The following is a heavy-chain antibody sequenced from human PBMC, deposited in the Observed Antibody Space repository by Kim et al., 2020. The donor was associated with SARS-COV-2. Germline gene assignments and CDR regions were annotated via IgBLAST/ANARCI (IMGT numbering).Heavy chain of an antibody. CDR1: GYSFTSYW. Sequence: GESLKISCKGSGYSFTSYWISWVRQMPGKGLEWMGRIDPSDSYTNYSPSFQGHVTISADKSISTAYLQWSSLKASDTAMYYCASGSGLLGYYYYGMDVWGQGTTVTVSS. CDR3: ASGSGLLGYYYYGMDV. J-gene: IGHJ6*02. CDR2: IDPSDSYT. D-gene: IGHD6-19*01. V-gene: IGHV5-10-1*01.